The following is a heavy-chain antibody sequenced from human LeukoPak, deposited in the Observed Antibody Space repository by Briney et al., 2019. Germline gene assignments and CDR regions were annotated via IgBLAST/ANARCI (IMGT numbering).Heavy chain of an antibody. V-gene: IGHV3-21*05. D-gene: IGHD2-21*02. CDR1: GFTFSSYS. CDR2: ISSSSSYI. Sequence: GGSLRLSCAASGFTFSSYSMNWVRQAPGKGLEWVSYISSSSSYIYYADSVKGRFTISRDNAKNSLYLQMNSLRAEDTAVYYCARDWDCSGDCYWRGTFDIWGQGTMVTVSS. J-gene: IGHJ3*02. CDR3: ARDWDCSGDCYWRGTFDI.